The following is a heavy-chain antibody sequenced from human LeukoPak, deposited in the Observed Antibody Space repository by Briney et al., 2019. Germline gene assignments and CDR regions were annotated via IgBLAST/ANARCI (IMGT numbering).Heavy chain of an antibody. CDR1: GFTFTNAW. CDR2: IKSTTDGGTT. CDR3: ATRINRDGYNWAYDH. D-gene: IGHD5-24*01. J-gene: IGHJ4*02. Sequence: PGGSLRLSCAASGFTFTNAWMYWVRQAPGKGLEWVARIKSTTDGGTTDYAAPVKGRFTISRDDSKNTLYLEMNSLKTEDTGVFYCATRINRDGYNWAYDHWGQGTLVTVSS. V-gene: IGHV3-15*01.